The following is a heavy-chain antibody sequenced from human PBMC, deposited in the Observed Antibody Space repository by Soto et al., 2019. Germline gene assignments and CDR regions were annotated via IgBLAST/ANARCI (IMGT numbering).Heavy chain of an antibody. CDR3: ARDPVGSAYYDSSGYFDY. J-gene: IGHJ4*02. D-gene: IGHD3-22*01. Sequence: SVKVSCKASGGTFSSYAISWVRQAPGQGLEWMGGIIPIFGTANYAQKFQGRVTITADESTSTAYMELSSLRSEDTAVYYCARDPVGSAYYDSSGYFDYWGQGTLVTVSS. CDR2: IIPIFGTA. CDR1: GGTFSSYA. V-gene: IGHV1-69*13.